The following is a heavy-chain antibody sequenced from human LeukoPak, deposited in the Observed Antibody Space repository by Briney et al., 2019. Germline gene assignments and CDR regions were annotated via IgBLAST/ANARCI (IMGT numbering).Heavy chain of an antibody. Sequence: PGGSLRLSCAASGFTFSDYYMSWIRQAPGKGLEWVSYISSSGSTIYYADSVKGRFTISRDNARNSLYLQMNSLRAEDTAVYYCARVAEEPYTLAFDIWGQGTMVTVSS. D-gene: IGHD1-26*01. CDR3: ARVAEEPYTLAFDI. V-gene: IGHV3-11*01. J-gene: IGHJ3*02. CDR2: ISSSGSTI. CDR1: GFTFSDYY.